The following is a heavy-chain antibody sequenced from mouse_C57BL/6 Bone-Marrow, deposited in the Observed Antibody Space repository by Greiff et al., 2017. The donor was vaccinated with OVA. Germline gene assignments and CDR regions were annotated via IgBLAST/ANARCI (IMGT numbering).Heavy chain of an antibody. CDR3: ASSGYGHYAMGC. J-gene: IGHJ4*01. D-gene: IGHD1-1*02. V-gene: IGHV1-81*01. CDR2: IYSRSGST. CDR1: GYTFTSYG. Sequence: QVQLQQSGAELARPGASVKLSCKASGYTFTSYGISWVKQRTGQGLEWIGEIYSRSGSTYYNEKFKGKATLTADKSYSTAYMELRSLTSEDSAVYFGASSGYGHYAMGCQGHAASVPFAS.